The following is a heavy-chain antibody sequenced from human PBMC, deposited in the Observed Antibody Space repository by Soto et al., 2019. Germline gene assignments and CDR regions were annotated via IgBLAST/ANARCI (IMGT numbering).Heavy chain of an antibody. V-gene: IGHV4-34*01. Sequence: PSETLSLTCAVYGGSFSGYYWSWIRQPPGKGLEWIGEINHSGSTNYNPSLKSRVTISVDTSKNQFSLKLSSVTAADTAVYYCARIKVLLDDIVVVVAATPPYYYMDVWGKGTTVTVSS. CDR2: INHSGST. J-gene: IGHJ6*03. CDR3: ARIKVLLDDIVVVVAATPPYYYMDV. D-gene: IGHD2-15*01. CDR1: GGSFSGYY.